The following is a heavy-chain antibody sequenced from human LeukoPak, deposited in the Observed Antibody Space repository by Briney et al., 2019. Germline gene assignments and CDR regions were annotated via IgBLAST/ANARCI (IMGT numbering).Heavy chain of an antibody. V-gene: IGHV4-39*07. CDR1: GGSISSSSYY. J-gene: IGHJ4*02. CDR2: IYHSGST. CDR3: ARDRVGGTVTIFDY. D-gene: IGHD6-19*01. Sequence: SETLSLTCTVSGGSISSSSYYWDWIRQPPGKGLEWIGSIYHSGSTYYNPSLKSRVTISVDTSKNQFSLKLSSVTAADTAVYYCARDRVGGTVTIFDYWGQGTLVTVSS.